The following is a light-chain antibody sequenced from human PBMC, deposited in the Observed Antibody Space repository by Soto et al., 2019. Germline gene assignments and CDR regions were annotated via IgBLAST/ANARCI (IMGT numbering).Light chain of an antibody. CDR3: CSYAGSSTFNEV. J-gene: IGLJ3*02. Sequence: QSALTQPASVSGSPGQSITISCTGTSSDVGSYNLVSWYQQHPGKAPKLMIYEVSKRPSGVSNRFSGSKSGNTASLTISGLQAEDEADYYCCSYAGSSTFNEVFGGGTKLTAL. CDR1: SSDVGSYNL. V-gene: IGLV2-23*02. CDR2: EVS.